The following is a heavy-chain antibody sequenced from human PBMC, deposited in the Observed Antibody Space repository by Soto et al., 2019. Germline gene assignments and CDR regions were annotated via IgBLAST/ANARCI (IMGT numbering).Heavy chain of an antibody. Sequence: SETLSLTCTVSGGSISSGGYYWIWIRQHPGKGLEWIGYIYYSGSTYYNPSLKSRVTISVDTSKNQFSLKLSSVTAADTAVYYCARDNLVRGVDAFDIWGQGTMVTVSS. CDR2: IYYSGST. J-gene: IGHJ3*02. D-gene: IGHD3-10*01. CDR1: GGSISSGGYY. V-gene: IGHV4-31*03. CDR3: ARDNLVRGVDAFDI.